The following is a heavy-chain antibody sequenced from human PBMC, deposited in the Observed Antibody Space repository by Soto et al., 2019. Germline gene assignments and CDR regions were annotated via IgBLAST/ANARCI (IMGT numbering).Heavy chain of an antibody. CDR3: AREGGLVLMLYAKLGYYYGMDG. J-gene: IGHJ6*02. CDR2: MNPNSGNT. D-gene: IGHD2-8*01. Sequence: QVQLVQSGAEVKKPGASVKVSCKASGYTFTSYDINWVRQATGQGLEWMGWMNPNSGNTGYAQKFQGRVTMTRNTSISKAYMELSSLRSEDTAVYYCAREGGLVLMLYAKLGYYYGMDGWGQGTTVTVYS. CDR1: GYTFTSYD. V-gene: IGHV1-8*01.